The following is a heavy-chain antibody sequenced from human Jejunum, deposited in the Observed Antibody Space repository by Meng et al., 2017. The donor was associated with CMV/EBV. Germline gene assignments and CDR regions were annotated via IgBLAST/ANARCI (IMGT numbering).Heavy chain of an antibody. CDR2: IYYNGNA. CDR3: ARGGIFRGIDY. D-gene: IGHD3-10*01. CDR1: GDSISSGDYS. Sequence: GSGHRLVKTYPHSFPSSPVSGDSISSGDYSWNWIRQSPGKGLEWIGYIYYNGNAYYNTSLQSRVSISVDTSKNEFSLNLNSVTAADTALYFCARGGIFRGIDYWGQGTLVTVSS. V-gene: IGHV4-30-4*08. J-gene: IGHJ4*02.